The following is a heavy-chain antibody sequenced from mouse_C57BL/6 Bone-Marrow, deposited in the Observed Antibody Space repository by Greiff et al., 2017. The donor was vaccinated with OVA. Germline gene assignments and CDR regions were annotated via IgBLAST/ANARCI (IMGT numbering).Heavy chain of an antibody. CDR2: IYPRSGNT. Sequence: QVQLKESGAELARPGASVKLSCKASGYTFTSYGISWVKQRTGQGLEWIGEIYPRSGNTYYNEKFKGKATLTADKSSSTAYMELRSLTSEDSAVYFCARTGNAYWGQGTLVTVSA. CDR1: GYTFTSYG. V-gene: IGHV1-81*01. J-gene: IGHJ3*01. CDR3: ARTGNAY. D-gene: IGHD4-1*01.